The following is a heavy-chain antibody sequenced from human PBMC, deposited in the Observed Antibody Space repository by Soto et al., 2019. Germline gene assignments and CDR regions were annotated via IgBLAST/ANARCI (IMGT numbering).Heavy chain of an antibody. D-gene: IGHD2-21*01. Sequence: GGALILSCAASGFTFSSHSMNWVRQAPGKGLECISFISSSSSSIIYADSVKGRFTISRDNAKNSLYLEMNSLRVEDTAVYYCARGPGGGDWLIDYWGQGTLVTVSS. CDR2: ISSSSSSI. CDR1: GFTFSSHS. J-gene: IGHJ4*02. V-gene: IGHV3-48*01. CDR3: ARGPGGGDWLIDY.